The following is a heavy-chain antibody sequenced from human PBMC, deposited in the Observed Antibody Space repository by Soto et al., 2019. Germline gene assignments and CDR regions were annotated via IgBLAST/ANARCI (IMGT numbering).Heavy chain of an antibody. Sequence: SETLCLTSTVYGWTFIGYYWSWIRQPPGKGLEWIGEINHSGSTNYNPSLKSRVTISVDTSKNQFSLKLSSVTAADTAVYYCARVPAGGEDYWGQGTLVTVLL. V-gene: IGHV4-34*01. CDR2: INHSGST. CDR3: ARVPAGGEDY. D-gene: IGHD3-10*01. J-gene: IGHJ4*02. CDR1: GWTFIGYY.